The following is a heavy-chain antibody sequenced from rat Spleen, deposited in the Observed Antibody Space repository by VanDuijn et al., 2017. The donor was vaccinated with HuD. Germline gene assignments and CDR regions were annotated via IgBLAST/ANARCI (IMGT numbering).Heavy chain of an antibody. CDR3: ARLEVPFDY. CDR2: ISYDGTAT. J-gene: IGHJ2*01. Sequence: EVQLVESGGGLVQPGRSMKLSCAASGLSFSNYDMAWVRQAPTKGLEWVASISYDGTATYYRDSVKGRFTLSRDNAKSTLYLQMGSLGSEDTATYVCARLEVPFDYWGQGVMVTVSS. V-gene: IGHV5-22*01. CDR1: GLSFSNYD.